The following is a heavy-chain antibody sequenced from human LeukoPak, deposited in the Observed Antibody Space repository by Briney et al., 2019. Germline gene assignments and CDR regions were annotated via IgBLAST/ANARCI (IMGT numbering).Heavy chain of an antibody. CDR1: GFTFSTYW. CDR3: ARGVLSPREYGLGELLCNY. D-gene: IGHD3-10*01. J-gene: IGHJ4*02. V-gene: IGHV3-7*05. CDR2: IKQDGNDK. Sequence: GGSLRLSCVASGFTFSTYWMSWVRQAPGKGLEWVANIKQDGNDKYYVDSVKGRFTISRDNAKNSLYLQMNSLPAEDTAVYYCARGVLSPREYGLGELLCNYWGQGTLVSISS.